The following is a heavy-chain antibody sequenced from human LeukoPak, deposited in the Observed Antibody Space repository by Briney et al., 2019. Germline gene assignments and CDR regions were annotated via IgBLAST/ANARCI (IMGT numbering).Heavy chain of an antibody. CDR2: IYTSGTT. CDR3: TRESGNTFVRGARYYSFYMDV. Sequence: PSETLSLTCSVSGGSISSGSYYWSWIRQPAGTGLEWIGRIYTSGTTYYNPPLKSRVSISVDTSKNQFSLRLNSVTAADTAVYYCTRESGNTFVRGARYYSFYMDVWGTGTTVTVSS. J-gene: IGHJ6*03. V-gene: IGHV4-61*02. D-gene: IGHD3-10*01. CDR1: GGSISSGSYY.